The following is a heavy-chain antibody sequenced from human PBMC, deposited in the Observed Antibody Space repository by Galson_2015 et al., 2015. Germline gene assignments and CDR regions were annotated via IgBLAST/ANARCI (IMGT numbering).Heavy chain of an antibody. Sequence: QSGAEVKKAGESLKISCKSSGYGFTTYWIGWVRQTPGKGLEWMGIIYPGDSDTRYSPSFQGQVTISADKSITTAYLQWSSLKASDTAMYYCASTRGGLVQGVKYWGQGTLVTVSS. CDR2: IYPGDSDT. CDR1: GYGFTTYW. J-gene: IGHJ4*02. V-gene: IGHV5-51*01. CDR3: ASTRGGLVQGVKY. D-gene: IGHD3-10*01.